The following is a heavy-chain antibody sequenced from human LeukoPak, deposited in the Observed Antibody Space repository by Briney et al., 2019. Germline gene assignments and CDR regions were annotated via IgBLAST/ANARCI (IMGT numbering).Heavy chain of an antibody. CDR1: GYTFTSYG. V-gene: IGHV1-18*01. CDR3: ARAVYCSGGSCYWFPYYFDY. CDR2: ISAYNGNT. D-gene: IGHD2-15*01. J-gene: IGHJ4*02. Sequence: ASVKVSCKAFGYTFTSYGISWVRQAPGQGLEWMGWISAYNGNTNYAQKLQGRVTMTTDTSTSTAYMELRSLRSDVTAVYYCARAVYCSGGSCYWFPYYFDYWGQGTLVTVSS.